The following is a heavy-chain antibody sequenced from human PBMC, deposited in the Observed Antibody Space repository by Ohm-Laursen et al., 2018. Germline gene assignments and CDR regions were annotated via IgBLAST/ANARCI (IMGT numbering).Heavy chain of an antibody. CDR3: ARSFDTYYFDL. J-gene: IGHJ4*02. CDR1: GGSISSYY. V-gene: IGHV4-4*07. CDR2: IYSSGST. Sequence: TLSLTCTVSGGSISSYYWSWIRQPAGKGLEWIGRIYSSGSTNYNPSLKSRVTMSVDTSKSQFSLKVNSVTAADKAVYYCARSFDTYYFDLWGQGTLVTVSS.